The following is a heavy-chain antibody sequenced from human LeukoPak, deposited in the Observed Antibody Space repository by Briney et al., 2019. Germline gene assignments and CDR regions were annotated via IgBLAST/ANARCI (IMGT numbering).Heavy chain of an antibody. CDR3: ARTPGSSSKQNWFDP. CDR1: GYSFTSYW. V-gene: IGHV5-51*01. J-gene: IGHJ5*02. CDR2: IYPGDSDT. D-gene: IGHD6-6*01. Sequence: GESLKISCKGSGYSFTSYWIGWVRQMPGKGLEWMGIIYPGDSDTRYSPSFQGQVTISADKSISTAYLQWSSLRASDTAMYYCARTPGSSSKQNWFDPWGQGTLVTVSS.